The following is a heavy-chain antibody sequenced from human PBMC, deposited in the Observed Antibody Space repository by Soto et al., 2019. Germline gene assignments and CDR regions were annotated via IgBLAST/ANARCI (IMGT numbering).Heavy chain of an antibody. J-gene: IGHJ6*02. CDR3: ASAYGMEV. V-gene: IGHV3-74*01. CDR2: ITSDGRGT. CDR1: GFIFSDYW. Sequence: HPGGSLRLSCAASGFIFSDYWMHWVRQAPGKGPLWVSRITSDGRGTVYADSVKGRFTISRDNAKNTLYLQINSLRVEDTGVYYCASAYGMEVWGQGTTVTVSS. D-gene: IGHD3-16*01.